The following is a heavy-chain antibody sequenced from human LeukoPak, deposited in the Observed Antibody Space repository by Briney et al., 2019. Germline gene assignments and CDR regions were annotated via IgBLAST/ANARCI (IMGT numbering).Heavy chain of an antibody. D-gene: IGHD1-26*01. CDR1: GVTVSGSY. J-gene: IGHJ4*02. CDR3: VRVRYSGSWFPVPNFDC. CDR2: IYTSGDT. V-gene: IGHV3-66*01. Sequence: GGSLRLSCAASGVTVSGSYMSWVRQAPGKGLEWVSVIYTSGDTYYAYSVKGRFTISRDSSKNTLYLQMNTLRTEDTAVYYCVRVRYSGSWFPVPNFDCWGQGTLVTVSS.